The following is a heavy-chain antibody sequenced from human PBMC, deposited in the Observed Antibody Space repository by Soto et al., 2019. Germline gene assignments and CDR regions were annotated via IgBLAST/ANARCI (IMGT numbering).Heavy chain of an antibody. V-gene: IGHV4-4*07. J-gene: IGHJ4*02. CDR2: IYTSGST. CDR3: ARGPPLAVAGNEVRPGEACAFDY. CDR1: GGSISNYY. Sequence: QVQLQESGPGLVKPSETLSLTCTVSGGSISNYYWSWIRQPAGKGLEWIGRIYTSGSTNYNPSLKSRVTMSVDTSKNQFSLKLSSVTAADTAVYYCARGPPLAVAGNEVRPGEACAFDYWGQGTLVTVSS. D-gene: IGHD6-19*01.